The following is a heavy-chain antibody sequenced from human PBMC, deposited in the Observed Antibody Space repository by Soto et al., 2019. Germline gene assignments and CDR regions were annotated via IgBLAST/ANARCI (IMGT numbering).Heavy chain of an antibody. D-gene: IGHD2-2*01. J-gene: IGHJ6*02. CDR1: GVSISSYY. V-gene: IGHV4-59*08. Sequence: SETLSLTCTVSGVSISSYYWSWIRQPPGKGLEWIGYIYYSGSTNYNPSLKSRVTISVDTSKNQFSLKLSSVTAADTAVYYCARTKYCSSTSCYVFYGMDVWGQGTTVTVSS. CDR3: ARTKYCSSTSCYVFYGMDV. CDR2: IYYSGST.